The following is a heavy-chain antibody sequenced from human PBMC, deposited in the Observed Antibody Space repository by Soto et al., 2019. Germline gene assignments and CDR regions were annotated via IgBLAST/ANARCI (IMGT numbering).Heavy chain of an antibody. J-gene: IGHJ4*02. V-gene: IGHV3-30*18. CDR1: GFTFSSYG. Sequence: GSLRLSCAASGFTFSSYGMHWVRQALGKGLEWVAVISYDGSNKYYADSAKGRFTISRDNSKNTLYLQMNSLRAEDTAVYYCAKSLIVGATGGIDYWGQGTLVTVSS. CDR2: ISYDGSNK. CDR3: AKSLIVGATGGIDY. D-gene: IGHD1-26*01.